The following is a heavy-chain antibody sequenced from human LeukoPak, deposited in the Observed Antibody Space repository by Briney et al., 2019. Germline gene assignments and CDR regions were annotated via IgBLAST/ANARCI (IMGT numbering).Heavy chain of an antibody. D-gene: IGHD3-10*01. CDR3: AKDWYYYGSGSYYNPDY. Sequence: QPGRSLRLSCAASGFTFSSYAMHWVRQAPGKGLEWVAVISYDGSNKYYADSVKGRFTISRDNSKNTLYLQMNSLRAEDTAVYYCAKDWYYYGSGSYYNPDYWGQGTLVTVSS. CDR2: ISYDGSNK. V-gene: IGHV3-30*04. CDR1: GFTFSSYA. J-gene: IGHJ4*02.